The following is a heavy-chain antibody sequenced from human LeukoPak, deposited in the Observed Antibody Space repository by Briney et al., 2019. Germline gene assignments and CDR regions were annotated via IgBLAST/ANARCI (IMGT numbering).Heavy chain of an antibody. J-gene: IGHJ4*02. CDR3: ARPHCSTTSCPFDY. D-gene: IGHD2-2*01. CDR1: GGSISSSSYY. CDR2: IYYSGST. V-gene: IGHV4-39*01. Sequence: SETLSLTCTVSGGSISSSSYYWGWIRQPPGKGLEWIGCIYYSGSTYYNPSLKSRVTISVDTSKNQFSLKLSSVTRADTAVYYCARPHCSTTSCPFDYWGQGNLVTVSS.